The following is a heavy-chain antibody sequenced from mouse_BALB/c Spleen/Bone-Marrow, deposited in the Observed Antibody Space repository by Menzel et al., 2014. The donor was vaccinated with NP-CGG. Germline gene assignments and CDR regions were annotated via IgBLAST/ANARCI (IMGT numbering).Heavy chain of an antibody. CDR1: GFNIKDPY. CDR3: ATLTGTFDY. V-gene: IGHV14-3*02. Sequence: VQLQQSGAELVKPGASVKLSCTASGFNIKDPYIHWVKQRPEQGLEWNGRIDPANYNTQYDPKFQGKATITADTPSNAAYLQLNSLTSGDTAVYYCATLTGTFDYWGQGTPVTVSA. J-gene: IGHJ3*01. CDR2: IDPANYNT. D-gene: IGHD4-1*01.